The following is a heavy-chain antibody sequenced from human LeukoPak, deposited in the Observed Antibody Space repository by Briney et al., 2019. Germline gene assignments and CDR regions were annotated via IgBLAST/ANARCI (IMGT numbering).Heavy chain of an antibody. Sequence: PGGSLRLSCAASGFTFSSYGIHWVRQAPGKGLEWVAVISYDGSNKYYADSVKGRFTISRDNSKNTLYLQMNSLRAEDTAVYYCAKDVYSSSWFSHYYYYGMDVWGQGTTVTVSS. V-gene: IGHV3-30*18. D-gene: IGHD6-13*01. CDR2: ISYDGSNK. J-gene: IGHJ6*02. CDR3: AKDVYSSSWFSHYYYYGMDV. CDR1: GFTFSSYG.